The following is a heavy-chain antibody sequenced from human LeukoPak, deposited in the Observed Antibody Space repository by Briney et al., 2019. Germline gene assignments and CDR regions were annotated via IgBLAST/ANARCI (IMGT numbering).Heavy chain of an antibody. CDR2: IRSTANGYAT. J-gene: IGHJ4*02. Sequence: PGRSLRLSCAASGFTFSNFGMHWVRQASGKGLEWVGRIRSTANGYATAYAASVKGRFTISRDDSKNTAYLQMDSLKTEDTAVYYCTGNYYGSGSYADFDYWGQGTLVTVSS. V-gene: IGHV3-73*01. CDR3: TGNYYGSGSYADFDY. D-gene: IGHD3-10*01. CDR1: GFTFSNFG.